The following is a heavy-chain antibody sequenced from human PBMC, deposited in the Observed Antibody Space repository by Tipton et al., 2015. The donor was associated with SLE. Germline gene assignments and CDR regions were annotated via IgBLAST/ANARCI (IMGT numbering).Heavy chain of an antibody. V-gene: IGHV4-34*01. CDR3: ARGDRGVLLPHYWFDP. J-gene: IGHJ5*02. D-gene: IGHD3-10*01. Sequence: LSLTCAVYGGSFSGYYWSWIRQPPGKGLEWIGEINHSGSTNYNPSLKSRVTISVDTSKNQFSLKLSSVTAADTAVYYCARGDRGVLLPHYWFDPWGQGTLVTVSS. CDR1: GGSFSGYY. CDR2: INHSGST.